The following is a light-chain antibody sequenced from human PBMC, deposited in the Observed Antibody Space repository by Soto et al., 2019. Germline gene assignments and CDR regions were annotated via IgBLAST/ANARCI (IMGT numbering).Light chain of an antibody. J-gene: IGLJ1*01. CDR2: EVS. V-gene: IGLV2-23*02. CDR3: CSYTTNSTYV. CDR1: SSDVGNYNL. Sequence: QSVLTQTASVSGSPGQSITISCTGTSSDVGNYNLVSWYQQHPGKAPKLMIYEVSKRPSGVSNRFSGSKSGNTASLTISGLQAEDEADYYCCSYTTNSTYVFATGTKVTVL.